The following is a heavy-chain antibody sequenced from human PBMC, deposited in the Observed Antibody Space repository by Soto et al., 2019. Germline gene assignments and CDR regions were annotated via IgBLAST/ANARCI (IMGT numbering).Heavy chain of an antibody. J-gene: IGHJ3*02. V-gene: IGHV3-23*01. CDR3: AKDVVMIRVDALDI. CDR2: ISGSGGST. Sequence: GGSLRLSCAASGFTFSRYAMSWVRQAPGKGLEWVSAISGSGGSTYYGDAVKGRFTISRDNSKNTLYLQMNSLRAEDAAVYYCAKDVVMIRVDALDIWGQGTTVTVSS. CDR1: GFTFSRYA. D-gene: IGHD3-3*01.